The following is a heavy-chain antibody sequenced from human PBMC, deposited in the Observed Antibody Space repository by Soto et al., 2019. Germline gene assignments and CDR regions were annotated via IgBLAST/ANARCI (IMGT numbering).Heavy chain of an antibody. CDR2: INAGNGNT. D-gene: IGHD6-19*01. CDR3: ARAVAVAADFDY. CDR1: GYTFTGYA. V-gene: IGHV1-3*05. Sequence: QVQLVQSGAEEKKPGASAKVSCKASGYTFTGYAMHWVRQAPGHRLEWMGWINAGNGNTKYSQKFQGRVTITRDTSASTTYMELSSLRSEDTAVYYCARAVAVAADFDYWGQGTLVTVSS. J-gene: IGHJ4*02.